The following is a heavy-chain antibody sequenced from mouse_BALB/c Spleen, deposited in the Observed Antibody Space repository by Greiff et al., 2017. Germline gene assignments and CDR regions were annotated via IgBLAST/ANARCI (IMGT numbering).Heavy chain of an antibody. CDR3: AKMGGNYEGDY. J-gene: IGHJ4*01. CDR2: IYPGNSDT. D-gene: IGHD2-1*01. V-gene: IGHV1-5*01. CDR1: GYTFTSHR. Sequence: VQLQQSGTVLVRPGASVKMSCKAFGYTFTSHRMHWVKQRPGQGLDWIGAIYPGNSDTSYNQKFKGKAKLTAVTSSSTAYMQLSSLTSGDYAVYFYAKMGGNYEGDYWGQGTSNTVSS.